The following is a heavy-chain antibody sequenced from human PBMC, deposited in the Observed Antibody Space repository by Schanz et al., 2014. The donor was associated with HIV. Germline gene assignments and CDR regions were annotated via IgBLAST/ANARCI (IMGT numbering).Heavy chain of an antibody. CDR2: IWFDGSNK. D-gene: IGHD4-4*01. CDR1: GFTFSSYG. V-gene: IGHV3-33*08. J-gene: IGHJ6*02. Sequence: VQLVESGGGLVKPGGSLRLSCAASGFTFSSYGMHWVRQVPGKGLEWVAVIWFDGSNKYYGDSVKGRFTIARDNSKNTLFLQMNSLRAEDTAVYYCARVEGPPTFYYYYYGSDVWGQGTAVTVSS. CDR3: ARVEGPPTFYYYYYGSDV.